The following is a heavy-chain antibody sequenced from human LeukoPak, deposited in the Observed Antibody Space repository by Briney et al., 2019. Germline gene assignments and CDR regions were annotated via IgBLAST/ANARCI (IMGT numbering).Heavy chain of an antibody. J-gene: IGHJ4*02. D-gene: IGHD6-19*01. CDR1: GYTFTTYD. CDR2: MNLNSGYT. CDR3: ARVAGSIDY. V-gene: IGHV1-8*03. Sequence: ASVKVSCKTSGYTFTTYDINWVRQATGQGLEWMGWMNLNSGYTGYAQKFQGRVTIIRDTSISTAYMELSSLRSEDTAVYYCARVAGSIDYWGQGTLVTVSS.